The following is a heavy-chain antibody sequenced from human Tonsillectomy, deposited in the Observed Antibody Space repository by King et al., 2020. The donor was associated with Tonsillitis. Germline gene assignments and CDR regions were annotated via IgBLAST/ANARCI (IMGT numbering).Heavy chain of an antibody. D-gene: IGHD1-26*01. CDR3: ARVISGSYRYYFDY. CDR2: ISVYNGNT. V-gene: IGHV1-18*04. Sequence: QLVQSGAEVKKPGASVKVSCQASGYTFTNDGITWVRQAPGQGLEWMGWISVYNGNTDYAQKPQGRVTMTADTSTTTAYMELRGLTADDTAVYYCARVISGSYRYYFDYWGQGTLVTVSS. J-gene: IGHJ4*02. CDR1: GYTFTNDG.